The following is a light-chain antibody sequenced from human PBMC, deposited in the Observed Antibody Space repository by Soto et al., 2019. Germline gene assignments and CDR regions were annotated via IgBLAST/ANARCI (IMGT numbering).Light chain of an antibody. CDR3: QQRNNWPKIT. V-gene: IGKV3-11*01. CDR2: DAS. J-gene: IGKJ5*01. Sequence: EFVWTQSPGTRSLSPGERATLSCRASQTVRNNYLAWSPQKPRQAPRLLIYDASKRATGIPARFSGSRSGTDFTLSISSLEPEDFAVYYCQQRNNWPKITFGQGTRLEIK. CDR1: QTVRNNY.